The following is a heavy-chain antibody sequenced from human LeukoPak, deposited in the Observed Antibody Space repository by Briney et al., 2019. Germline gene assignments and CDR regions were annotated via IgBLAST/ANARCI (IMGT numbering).Heavy chain of an antibody. Sequence: ASVKVSCKASGYTFTGYYMHWVRQAPGQGLEWMGWINPNSGDTNYAQKFQGRVTMTRDTSISTAYMELSRLRSDDTAVYYCARDSIDYSSSWDWFDPWGQGTLVTVSS. J-gene: IGHJ5*02. CDR2: INPNSGDT. V-gene: IGHV1-2*02. CDR1: GYTFTGYY. D-gene: IGHD6-13*01. CDR3: ARDSIDYSSSWDWFDP.